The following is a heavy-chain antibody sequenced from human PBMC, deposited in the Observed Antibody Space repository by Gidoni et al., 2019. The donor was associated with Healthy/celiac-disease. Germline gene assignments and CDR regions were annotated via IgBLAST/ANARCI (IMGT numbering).Heavy chain of an antibody. CDR1: GFTFSSYE. Sequence: GFTFSSYEMNWVRQAPGKGLEWVSYISSSGSTIYYADSVKGRFTISRDNAKNSLYLQMNSLRAEDTAVYYCARAARNIVVVPAAYNWFDPWGQGTLVTVSS. J-gene: IGHJ5*02. CDR3: ARAARNIVVVPAAYNWFDP. V-gene: IGHV3-48*03. CDR2: ISSSGSTI. D-gene: IGHD2-2*01.